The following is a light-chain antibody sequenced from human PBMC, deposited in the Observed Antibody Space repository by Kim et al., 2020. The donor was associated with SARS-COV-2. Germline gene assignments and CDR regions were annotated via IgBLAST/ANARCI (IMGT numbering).Light chain of an antibody. CDR3: QTWGTGIHV. CDR2: LNSDGSH. J-gene: IGLJ1*01. V-gene: IGLV4-69*01. Sequence: ASVKLTCTPSSGHSSYAIAWHQQQPEKGPRYLMKLNSDGSHNKGDGIPDRFSGSSSGAERYLTISSLQSEDEADYYCQTWGTGIHVFGTGTRVTVL. CDR1: SGHSSYA.